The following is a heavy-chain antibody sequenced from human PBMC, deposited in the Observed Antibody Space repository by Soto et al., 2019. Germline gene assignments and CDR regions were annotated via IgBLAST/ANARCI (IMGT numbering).Heavy chain of an antibody. Sequence: ASVKVSCKASGYIFTGYYIQWVRQAPGQGLEWMGWINTKTGGTKYAQKFQGRVTMTRDTSISTAYMELSRLRSDDTAVYYCAREGTDAGLRFLEWLPPGYAFDIWGQGTMVTVSS. J-gene: IGHJ3*02. CDR2: INTKTGGT. D-gene: IGHD3-3*01. V-gene: IGHV1-2*02. CDR1: GYIFTGYY. CDR3: AREGTDAGLRFLEWLPPGYAFDI.